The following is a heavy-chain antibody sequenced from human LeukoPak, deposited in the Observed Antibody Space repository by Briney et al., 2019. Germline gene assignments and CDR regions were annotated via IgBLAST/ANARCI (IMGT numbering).Heavy chain of an antibody. J-gene: IGHJ4*02. V-gene: IGHV4-59*12. CDR1: GGSISGFY. CDR3: AREGDCANGICYTWYFDY. D-gene: IGHD2-8*01. CDR2: VYHSGST. Sequence: PSETLSLTSTVSGGSISGFYWSWIRQPPGKGLEWIGHVYHSGSTNYNPSLQSRVTILVDTSKNQLSLKLSSVTAADTAVYYCAREGDCANGICYTWYFDYWGQGTLVTVSS.